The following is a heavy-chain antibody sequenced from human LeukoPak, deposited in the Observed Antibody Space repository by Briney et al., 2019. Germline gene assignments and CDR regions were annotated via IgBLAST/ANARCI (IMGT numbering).Heavy chain of an antibody. Sequence: SETLSLTCTVSGVSISTSRYYWGWIRQPPGKGLEWIGNIYYTGPTYYNPSLKSRVTISVDTSKNQFSLKLSSVTAADTAVYYCARHRIQLWLDYWGQGTLVTVSS. CDR3: ARHRIQLWLDY. J-gene: IGHJ4*02. V-gene: IGHV4-39*01. D-gene: IGHD5-18*01. CDR1: GVSISTSRYY. CDR2: IYYTGPT.